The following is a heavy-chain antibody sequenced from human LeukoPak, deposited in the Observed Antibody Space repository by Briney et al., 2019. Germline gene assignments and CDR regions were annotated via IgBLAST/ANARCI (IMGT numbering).Heavy chain of an antibody. Sequence: GGSLRLSCAASGFTFSSYGMHWVRQAPGKGLEWVAVISYDGSNKYYADSVKGRFTISRDNSKNTLYLQMNSLRVEDTAVYYCATCSSTDQGVVDIWGQGTMVTVSS. D-gene: IGHD2-2*01. CDR2: ISYDGSNK. J-gene: IGHJ3*02. CDR1: GFTFSSYG. CDR3: ATCSSTDQGVVDI. V-gene: IGHV3-30*03.